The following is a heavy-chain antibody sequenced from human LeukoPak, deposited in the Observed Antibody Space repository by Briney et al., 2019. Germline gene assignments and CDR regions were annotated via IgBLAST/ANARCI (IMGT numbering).Heavy chain of an antibody. Sequence: KPSETLSLTCTVSGGSISSGGYYWSWIRQHPGKGLEWIGYIYYSGSTYYNPSLKSRVTISVDTSKNQFSLKLSSVTAADTAVYYRARDNDVVGDDAFDIWGQGTMVTVSS. J-gene: IGHJ3*02. CDR3: ARDNDVVGDDAFDI. V-gene: IGHV4-31*03. CDR2: IYYSGST. CDR1: GGSISSGGYY. D-gene: IGHD3-10*01.